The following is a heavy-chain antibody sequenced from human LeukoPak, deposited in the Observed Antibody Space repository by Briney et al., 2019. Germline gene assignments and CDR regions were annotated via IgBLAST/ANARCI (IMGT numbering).Heavy chain of an antibody. CDR3: ARRSWWLRADGDY. CDR1: GYTFTSYY. CDR2: INPSGGST. V-gene: IGHV1-46*01. J-gene: IGHJ4*02. Sequence: ASVKVSCKASGYTFTSYYMHWVRQAPGQGLEWMGIINPSGGSTSYAQKLQGRVTMTTDTSTSTAYMELRSLGSDDTAVYYCARRSWWLRADGDYWGQGTLVTVSS. D-gene: IGHD5-12*01.